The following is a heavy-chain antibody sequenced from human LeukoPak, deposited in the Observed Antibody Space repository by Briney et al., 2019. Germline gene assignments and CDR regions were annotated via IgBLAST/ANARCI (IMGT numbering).Heavy chain of an antibody. J-gene: IGHJ4*02. D-gene: IGHD3-10*01. V-gene: IGHV3-30*04. Sequence: PGGSLRLSCAASGFTFSSYAMHWVRQVPGKGLEWVAVISYDGSNKYYADSVKGRFTISRDNSKNTLYLQMNSLRAEDTAVYYCARAPYYPYGPGDYWGQGTLVTVSS. CDR1: GFTFSSYA. CDR3: ARAPYYPYGPGDY. CDR2: ISYDGSNK.